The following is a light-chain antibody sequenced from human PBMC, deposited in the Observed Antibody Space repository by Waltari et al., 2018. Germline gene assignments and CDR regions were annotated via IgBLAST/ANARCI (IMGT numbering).Light chain of an antibody. CDR2: GAS. J-gene: IGKJ4*01. V-gene: IGKV3-20*01. Sequence: NVWTQSPGTLSLSPGERATLSCRASQSVSNNYLAWYQHQPGPAPRLLIYGASSRATGIPDRFSGSGSGTDFTLTISRLEPEDSAVYFCHLYGSARTFGGGTKVEIK. CDR1: QSVSNNY. CDR3: HLYGSART.